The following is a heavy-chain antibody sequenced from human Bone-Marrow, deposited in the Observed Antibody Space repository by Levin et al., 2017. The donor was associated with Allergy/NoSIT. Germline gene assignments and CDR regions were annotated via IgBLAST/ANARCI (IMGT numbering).Heavy chain of an antibody. CDR2: IYTSGST. J-gene: IGHJ4*02. D-gene: IGHD3-10*01. V-gene: IGHV4-61*02. CDR3: AVNYSGIDY. Sequence: SQTLSLTCTVSGGSISSGSYYWSWIRQPAGKGLEWIGRIYTSGSTNYNPSLKSRVTISVDTSKNQFSLKLSSVTAADTAVYYCAVNYSGIDYWGQGTLVTVSS. CDR1: GGSISSGSYY.